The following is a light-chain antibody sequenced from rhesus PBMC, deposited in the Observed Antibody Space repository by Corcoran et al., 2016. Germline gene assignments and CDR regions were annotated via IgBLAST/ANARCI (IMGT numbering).Light chain of an antibody. Sequence: ETVMMQSPATLSLSPGERATLSCRASQSVGSTLAWYQQKPAQAPRLLMYYASYRATGIPDRLSGSGSGTEFTLTIGSLDPEDVGVYYCQKYNDWPPTFVQGTKVEIK. J-gene: IGKJ1*01. CDR1: QSVGST. CDR2: YAS. CDR3: QKYNDWPPT. V-gene: IGKV3-35*02.